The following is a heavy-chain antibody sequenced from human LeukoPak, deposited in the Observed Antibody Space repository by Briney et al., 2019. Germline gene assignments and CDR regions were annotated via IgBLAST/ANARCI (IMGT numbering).Heavy chain of an antibody. V-gene: IGHV3-7*01. CDR2: MSPDGSDK. D-gene: IGHD2-8*01. CDR3: VTSWCRQQRDY. CDR1: GFTLSSYW. J-gene: IGHJ4*02. Sequence: PGGSLRLSCAASGFTLSSYWMHWVRQAPGKGLEWVADMSPDGSDKTYVDSVKGRLTISRDNAKQSLYLQMDSLTAEDTAVYYCVTSWCRQQRDYWGQGTLVTVSS.